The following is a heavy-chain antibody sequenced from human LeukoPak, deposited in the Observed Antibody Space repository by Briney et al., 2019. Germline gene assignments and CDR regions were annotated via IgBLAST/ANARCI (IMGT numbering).Heavy chain of an antibody. CDR2: INPKSGGT. J-gene: IGHJ4*02. Sequence: ASVKVSCKASGYTFTGYYMHWVRQAPGQGLEWMGWINPKSGGTSYAQKFQDRVTLTRDTSINTTYMELSRLRSGDTAVYYCARVKSSGNQNPFFDHWGQGTLVTVSS. V-gene: IGHV1-2*02. CDR3: ARVKSSGNQNPFFDH. CDR1: GYTFTGYY. D-gene: IGHD6-19*01.